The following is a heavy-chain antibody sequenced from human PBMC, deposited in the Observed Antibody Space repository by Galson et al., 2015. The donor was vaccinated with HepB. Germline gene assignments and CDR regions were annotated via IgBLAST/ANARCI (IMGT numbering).Heavy chain of an antibody. J-gene: IGHJ6*03. V-gene: IGHV5-51*01. CDR3: ARHVGLMSTYYDFWSGPDRNQCSYYMDV. D-gene: IGHD3-3*01. Sequence: QSGAEVKKPGESLKISCKGSGYSFTSYWIGWVRQMPGKGLEWMGIIYPDDSDTRYSPSFQGQVTISADKSISTAYLQWSSLKASDTAMYYCARHVGLMSTYYDFWSGPDRNQCSYYMDVWGKGTTVTVSS. CDR2: IYPDDSDT. CDR1: GYSFTSYW.